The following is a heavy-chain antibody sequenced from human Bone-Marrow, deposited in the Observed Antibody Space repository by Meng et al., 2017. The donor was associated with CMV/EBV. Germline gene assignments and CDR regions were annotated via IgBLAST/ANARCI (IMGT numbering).Heavy chain of an antibody. Sequence: GESLKISCAASGFTFSSYAMHWVRQAPGKGLEWVAVISYDGSNKYYADSLQGRFTISRDTARNSLYLQMDNLRVEDTATYYCARGGTLLRFGYFDFWGHGTLVTVSS. CDR2: ISYDGSNK. CDR3: ARGGTLLRFGYFDF. CDR1: GFTFSSYA. V-gene: IGHV3-30-3*01. D-gene: IGHD3-3*01. J-gene: IGHJ4*01.